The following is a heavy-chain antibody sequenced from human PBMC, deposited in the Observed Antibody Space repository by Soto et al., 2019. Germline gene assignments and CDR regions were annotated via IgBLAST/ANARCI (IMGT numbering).Heavy chain of an antibody. CDR3: ARDLYEAEGVITLGYYGMDV. D-gene: IGHD3-22*01. CDR2: ISSSGSTI. V-gene: IGHV3-48*03. CDR1: GFTFSSYE. Sequence: GGSLRLSCAASGFTFSSYEMNWVRQAPGKGLEWVSYISSSGSTIYYADSVKGRFTISRDNAKNSLYLQMNSLRAEDTAVYYCARDLYEAEGVITLGYYGMDVWGQGTTVTVSS. J-gene: IGHJ6*02.